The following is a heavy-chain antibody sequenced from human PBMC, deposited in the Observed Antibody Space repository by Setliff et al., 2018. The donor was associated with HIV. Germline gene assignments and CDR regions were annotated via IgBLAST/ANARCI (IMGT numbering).Heavy chain of an antibody. CDR1: DGSFSGYY. Sequence: SETLSLTCAVYDGSFSGYYWSWIRQPPGKGLEWIGEIDHSGSTNYNPSLKSRVTISVVTSKKQFSLRLSSVTAADTAVYFCARHEAVTTIFRSFRNAFDIWGQGTMVTVSS. V-gene: IGHV4-34*01. D-gene: IGHD4-17*01. CDR2: IDHSGST. CDR3: ARHEAVTTIFRSFRNAFDI. J-gene: IGHJ3*02.